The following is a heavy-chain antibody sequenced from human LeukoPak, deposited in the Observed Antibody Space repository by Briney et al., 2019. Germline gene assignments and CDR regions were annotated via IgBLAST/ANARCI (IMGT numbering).Heavy chain of an antibody. CDR1: GFTFGDYA. Sequence: GGSLRLSCTASGFTFGDYAMSWVRQAPGKGLEWVGFIRGKAYGGTTEYAASVKGRFTISRDDSKSIAYLQMNSLKTEDTAVYYCTRVFDPWGQGTLVTVSS. CDR3: TRVFDP. J-gene: IGHJ5*02. V-gene: IGHV3-49*04. CDR2: IRGKAYGGTT.